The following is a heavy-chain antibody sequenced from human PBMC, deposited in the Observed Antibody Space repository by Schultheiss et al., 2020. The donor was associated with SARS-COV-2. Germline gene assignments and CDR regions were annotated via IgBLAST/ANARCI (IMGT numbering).Heavy chain of an antibody. CDR1: GFTFSSYA. V-gene: IGHV3-23*01. CDR3: AKDPATYYYDSSGILADY. D-gene: IGHD3-22*01. CDR2: ISGSGGST. J-gene: IGHJ4*02. Sequence: GGSLRLSCAASGFTFSSYAMSWVRQAPGKGLEWVSAISGSGGSTYYADSVKGRFTISRDNSKNTLYLQMNSLRAEDTAVYYCAKDPATYYYDSSGILADYWGQGTLVTVSS.